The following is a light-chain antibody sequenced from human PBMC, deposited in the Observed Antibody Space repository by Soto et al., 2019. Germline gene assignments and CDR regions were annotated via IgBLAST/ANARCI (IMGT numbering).Light chain of an antibody. CDR2: EVS. V-gene: IGLV2-8*01. CDR1: SSDVGGYNY. J-gene: IGLJ2*01. CDR3: RSYAGSNNVV. Sequence: QSALTQPPSASGSPGQSVTISCTGTSSDVGGYNYVSWYQQHPGKAPKLMIYEVSKRPSGVPDRFSGSKSGNTASLTVSGLQAEDEADYYCRSYAGSNNVVFGRGTKVTVL.